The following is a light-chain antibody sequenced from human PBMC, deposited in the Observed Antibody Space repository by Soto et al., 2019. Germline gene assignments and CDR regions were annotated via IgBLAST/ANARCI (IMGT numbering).Light chain of an antibody. V-gene: IGKV1-39*01. CDR1: QSISNY. J-gene: IGKJ1*01. CDR3: QQSYSTPRT. Sequence: DIQMTQSPSSLSASVGDSVTLTCRASQSISNYLNWYQQKPGKAPKLLMFAASSLQSGVPSRFSGGGSGTDFTLTISSLQPEDFATYYCQQSYSTPRTFGQGTKVEIK. CDR2: AAS.